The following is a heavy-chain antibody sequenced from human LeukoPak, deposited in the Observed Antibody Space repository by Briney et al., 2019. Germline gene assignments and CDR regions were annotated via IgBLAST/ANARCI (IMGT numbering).Heavy chain of an antibody. CDR2: ISGSGGST. V-gene: IGHV3-23*01. CDR1: GFIFSSYA. D-gene: IGHD3-16*02. J-gene: IGHJ4*02. CDR3: ARIRLGELSSPLDY. Sequence: GGSLRLSCAASGFIFSSYAMSWVRQAPGKGLEWVSAISGSGGSTYYADSVKGRFTISRDNSKNTLYLQMNSLRAEDTAVYYCARIRLGELSSPLDYWGQGTLVTVSS.